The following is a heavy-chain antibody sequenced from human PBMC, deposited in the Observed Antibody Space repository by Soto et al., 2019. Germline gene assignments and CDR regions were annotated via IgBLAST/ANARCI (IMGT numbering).Heavy chain of an antibody. D-gene: IGHD3-9*01. J-gene: IGHJ4*02. CDR1: GGSVSSRGYY. CDR3: ARARYFDWLLYRYYFDY. CDR2: IYYSGST. V-gene: IGHV4-39*01. Sequence: SETLSLTCTVSGGSVSSRGYYLGWIRQPPGKGLEWIGSIYYSGSTYYNPSLKSRVTISVDTSKNQFSLKLSSVTAADTAVYYCARARYFDWLLYRYYFDYWGQGTLVTVSS.